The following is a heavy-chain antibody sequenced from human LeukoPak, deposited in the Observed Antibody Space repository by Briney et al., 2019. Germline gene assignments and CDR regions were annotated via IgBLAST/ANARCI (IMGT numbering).Heavy chain of an antibody. CDR1: GGSISGDDYY. Sequence: SETLSLTCLFSGGSISGDDYYGSWTPHPPGRGREGLGYMYYSGSTYYNPSLKSRVTISVDTSKNQFSLKLSSVTAADTAVYYCARVDLGYCSGGSCYSFDYWGQGTLVTVSS. J-gene: IGHJ4*02. CDR3: ARVDLGYCSGGSCYSFDY. V-gene: IGHV4-30-4*01. CDR2: MYYSGST. D-gene: IGHD2-15*01.